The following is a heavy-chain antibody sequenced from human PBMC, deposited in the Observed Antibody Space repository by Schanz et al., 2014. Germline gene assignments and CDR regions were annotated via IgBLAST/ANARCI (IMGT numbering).Heavy chain of an antibody. Sequence: QLQLQESGPGLVKASETLSLTCTVSGDSISGSRYYWGWIRQPPGKGLEWIGCIYYSGSTYTNPSLKSRLTISLDKSKPLFPRHLGSVPAADTAVYYCARLPFCVGGTCYSYYAVDPWGQGALVTVSS. D-gene: IGHD2-15*01. CDR3: ARLPFCVGGTCYSYYAVDP. CDR2: IYYSGST. J-gene: IGHJ5*02. CDR1: GDSISGSRYY. V-gene: IGHV4-39*01.